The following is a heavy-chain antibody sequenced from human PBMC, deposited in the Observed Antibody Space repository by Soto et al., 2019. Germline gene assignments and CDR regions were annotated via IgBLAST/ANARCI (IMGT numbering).Heavy chain of an antibody. CDR2: IYYSGST. V-gene: IGHV4-31*03. Sequence: SETLSLTCTVSAGSISSGGYYWSWIRQHPGKGLEWIGYIYYSGSTYYNPSLKSRVTISVDTSKNQFSLKLSSVTAADTAVYYCARRGYSYGYHYYYYGMDVWRQGTTVTVSS. CDR3: ARRGYSYGYHYYYYGMDV. D-gene: IGHD5-18*01. CDR1: AGSISSGGYY. J-gene: IGHJ6*02.